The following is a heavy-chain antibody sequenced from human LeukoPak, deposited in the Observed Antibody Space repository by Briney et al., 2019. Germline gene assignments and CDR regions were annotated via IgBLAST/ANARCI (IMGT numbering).Heavy chain of an antibody. V-gene: IGHV3-74*01. D-gene: IGHD3-3*01. Sequence: GGSLRLSCAASGFTFSSYWMHWVRQAPGKGLVWVSRINSDGSSTSYADSVKGRFTISRDNAKNTLYLQMNSLRAEDTAVYYCARDGVVTPTHFDYWGQGTLVTVSP. CDR3: ARDGVVTPTHFDY. J-gene: IGHJ4*02. CDR2: INSDGSST. CDR1: GFTFSSYW.